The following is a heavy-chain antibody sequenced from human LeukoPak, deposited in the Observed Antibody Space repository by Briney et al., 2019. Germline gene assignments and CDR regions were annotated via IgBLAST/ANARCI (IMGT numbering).Heavy chain of an antibody. J-gene: IGHJ3*02. CDR2: ISGSSSYI. V-gene: IGHV3-21*01. CDR1: GFTFSIYS. D-gene: IGHD3-9*01. Sequence: GGPVRHSCAASGFTFSIYSMNWVRQAPGKGLEWVSSISGSSSYIYYADSVKGRFTISRDNAKNSLYLQMNSLRAEDTAVYYCARVDYDILTGFYIYAFDMSGDKTMGFVSS. CDR3: ARVDYDILTGFYIYAFDM.